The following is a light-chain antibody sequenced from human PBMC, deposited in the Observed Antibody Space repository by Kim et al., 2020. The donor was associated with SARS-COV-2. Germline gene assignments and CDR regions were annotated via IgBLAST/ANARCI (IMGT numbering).Light chain of an antibody. CDR1: QSVADY. CDR3: QQSHSTPYT. Sequence: AAVGDSVTVTGRPSQSVADYLHWYQHKPGKAPKLLIYATSDLQTGVPSRFSGRGSGTDFTLTISSLEPEDFATYYCQQSHSTPYTFGQGTKLEI. J-gene: IGKJ2*01. V-gene: IGKV1-39*01. CDR2: ATS.